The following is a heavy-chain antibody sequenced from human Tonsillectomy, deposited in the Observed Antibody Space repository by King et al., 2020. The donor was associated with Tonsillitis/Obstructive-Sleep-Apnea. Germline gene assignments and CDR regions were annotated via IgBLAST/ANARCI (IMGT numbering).Heavy chain of an antibody. CDR1: GFTFTSYS. Sequence: VQLVESGEGVVQPGRSLRLSCGASGFTFTSYSMHWVRQAPGKGLEWLALISYHGTHKYYADSVKGRFTISRDNSNNTLYLQLNSLRAEDTAVYYCARDRSGWSPEYVQHWGQGTLVTVSS. CDR3: ARDRSGWSPEYVQH. V-gene: IGHV3-30*01. CDR2: ISYHGTHK. D-gene: IGHD6-19*01. J-gene: IGHJ1*01.